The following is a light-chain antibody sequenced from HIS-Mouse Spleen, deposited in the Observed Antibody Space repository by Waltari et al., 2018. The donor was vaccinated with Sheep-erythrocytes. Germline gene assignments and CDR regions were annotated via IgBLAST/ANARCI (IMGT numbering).Light chain of an antibody. V-gene: IGLV2-11*02. CDR2: DAS. Sequence: QSALTQPRSVSGSPGQSVTISCTGTSSDVGGYNYVSWYQKHPGKAPKLMIYDASKRPSGVPDRFSGSKSGNTASLTISGLQAEDEADYYCCSYAGSYNHVFATGTKVTVL. CDR1: SSDVGGYNY. CDR3: CSYAGSYNHV. J-gene: IGLJ1*01.